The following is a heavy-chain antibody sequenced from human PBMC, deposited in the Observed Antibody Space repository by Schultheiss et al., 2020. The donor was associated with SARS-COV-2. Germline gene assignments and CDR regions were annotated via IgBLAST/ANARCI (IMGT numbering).Heavy chain of an antibody. V-gene: IGHV4-30-4*08. CDR1: GGSISSGGYY. Sequence: SETLSLTCTVSGGSISSGGYYWSWIRQPPGKGLEWIGYIYYSGSTYYNPSLKSRVTISVDTSKNQFSLKLSSVTAADTAVYYCARRDYRVYFDYWGQGTLVTVSS. J-gene: IGHJ4*02. CDR2: IYYSGST. D-gene: IGHD3-16*02. CDR3: ARRDYRVYFDY.